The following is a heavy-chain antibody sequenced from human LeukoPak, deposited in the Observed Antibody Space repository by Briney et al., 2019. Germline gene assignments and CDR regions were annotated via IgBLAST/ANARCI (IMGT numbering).Heavy chain of an antibody. D-gene: IGHD2-2*01. V-gene: IGHV4-59*01. Sequence: KASETLSLTCTVSGGSISSYYGSWIRQPPGKGLEWIGYMYYSGSTNYNTSLKSRLNISVDTPKNQFSLKLSSVTATDTAVYYCARVYQDIVVVPAATKQKNYYYYYIDVWGKGTTVTVSS. CDR2: MYYSGST. CDR1: GGSISSYY. J-gene: IGHJ6*03. CDR3: ARVYQDIVVVPAATKQKNYYYYYIDV.